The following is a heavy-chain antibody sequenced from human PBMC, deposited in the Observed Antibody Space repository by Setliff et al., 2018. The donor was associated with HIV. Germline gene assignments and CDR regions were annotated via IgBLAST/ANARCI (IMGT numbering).Heavy chain of an antibody. CDR3: AREHCSGGSCNGFDI. Sequence: SETLSLTCTVSGGSISSYYWGWIRQTPGKGLEWIAYIYISGTTNYNPSLKSRVTISLDTSRNQFSLKLGSVTAADTAMYYCAREHCSGGSCNGFDIWGQGTMVTVSS. CDR1: GGSISSYY. V-gene: IGHV4-4*09. CDR2: IYISGTT. J-gene: IGHJ3*02. D-gene: IGHD2-15*01.